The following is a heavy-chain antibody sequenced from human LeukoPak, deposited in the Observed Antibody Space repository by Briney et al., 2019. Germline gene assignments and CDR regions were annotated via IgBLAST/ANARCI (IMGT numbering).Heavy chain of an antibody. Sequence: GGSLRLSCAASGFTFSSYSMNWVRQAPGKGLEGVSSISSSSSYIYYADSVKGRFTISRDNAKNSLYLQMNSLRAEDTGVYYCARAAGDSSGYYPNWFDPWGQGTLVTVSS. D-gene: IGHD3-22*01. CDR3: ARAAGDSSGYYPNWFDP. V-gene: IGHV3-21*01. CDR1: GFTFSSYS. CDR2: ISSSSSYI. J-gene: IGHJ5*02.